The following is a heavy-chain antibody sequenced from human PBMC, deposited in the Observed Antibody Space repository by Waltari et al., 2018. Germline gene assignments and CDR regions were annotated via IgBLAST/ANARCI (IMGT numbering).Heavy chain of an antibody. CDR3: ARLWYYYGSGYPLDY. CDR2: INHSGST. CDR1: RASFSGST. J-gene: IGHJ4*02. V-gene: IGHV4-34*01. D-gene: IGHD3-10*01. Sequence: QVHLQRWGAGRLQTSETLSLTCAAMRASFSGSTWIRCPQPPATGLESMGPINHSGSTNYNPSLKSRVTISVDTSKNQFSLKLSSVTAADTAVYYCARLWYYYGSGYPLDYWGQGTLVTVSS.